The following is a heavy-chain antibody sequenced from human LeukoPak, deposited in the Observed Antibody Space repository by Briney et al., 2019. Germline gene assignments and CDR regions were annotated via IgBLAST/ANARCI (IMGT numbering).Heavy chain of an antibody. CDR1: GGSISSYY. D-gene: IGHD5-24*01. V-gene: IGHV4-59*01. CDR3: AREGYVEMATSGAFDI. CDR2: IYYSGST. Sequence: SETLSLTCTVSGGSISSYYWSWIRQPPGKGLEWIGYIYYSGSTNYNPSLKSRVTISVDTSKNQFSLKLSSVTAADTAVYYCAREGYVEMATSGAFDIWGQGTMVTVSS. J-gene: IGHJ3*02.